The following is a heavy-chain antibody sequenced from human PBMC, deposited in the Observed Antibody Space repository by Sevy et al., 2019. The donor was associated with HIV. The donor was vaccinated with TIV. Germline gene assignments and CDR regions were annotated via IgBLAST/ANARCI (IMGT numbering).Heavy chain of an antibody. V-gene: IGHV3-33*06. CDR1: GFTFSSYG. CDR3: AKGVVGYCSGGSCYSYYFDY. Sequence: GGSLRLSCAASGFTFSSYGMHWVRQAPGKGLEWVAAIWFDGSNKYYEDSVKGRFPICRDNFKNTQYLQMNSLRAEDTAVYYCAKGVVGYCSGGSCYSYYFDYWGQGTLVTVSS. J-gene: IGHJ4*02. D-gene: IGHD2-15*01. CDR2: IWFDGSNK.